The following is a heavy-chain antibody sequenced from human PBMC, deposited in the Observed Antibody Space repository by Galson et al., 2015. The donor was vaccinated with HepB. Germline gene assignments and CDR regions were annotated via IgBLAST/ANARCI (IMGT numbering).Heavy chain of an antibody. J-gene: IGHJ6*03. CDR3: ARDWWIAAPRYYYYYYMDV. D-gene: IGHD6-13*01. Sequence: SVKVSCKASGYTFTSYDINWVRQATGQGLEWMGWMNPNSGNTGYAQKFQGRVTMTRDTSISTAYMELSSLRSEDTAVYYCARDWWIAAPRYYYYYYMDVWGKGTTVTVSS. V-gene: IGHV1-8*01. CDR1: GYTFTSYD. CDR2: MNPNSGNT.